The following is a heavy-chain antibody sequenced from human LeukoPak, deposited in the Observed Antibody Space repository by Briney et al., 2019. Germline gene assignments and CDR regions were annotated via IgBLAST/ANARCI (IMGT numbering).Heavy chain of an antibody. J-gene: IGHJ4*02. Sequence: GGSLRLSCAASGFTFDDYTMHWVRQAPGKGLEWVSLISWDGGSTYYADSVKGRFTISRDNSKNFLYLQMNSLRTEDTALYYCAKDYYGSGSYSHYFDYWGQGTLVTVSS. CDR2: ISWDGGST. CDR3: AKDYYGSGSYSHYFDY. D-gene: IGHD3-10*01. CDR1: GFTFDDYT. V-gene: IGHV3-43*01.